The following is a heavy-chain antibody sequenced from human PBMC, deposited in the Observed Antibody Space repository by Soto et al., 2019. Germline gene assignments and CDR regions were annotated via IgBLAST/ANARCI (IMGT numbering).Heavy chain of an antibody. CDR3: VKGAAPTYCYYMDV. CDR1: GFTFSSYG. J-gene: IGHJ6*03. D-gene: IGHD6-25*01. V-gene: IGHV3-33*06. Sequence: GGSLRLSCAASGFTFSSYGMHWVRQAPGKGLEWVAVIWYDGSNKYYADSVKGRFTISRDNSKNTLYLQMNSLRAEDTAVYYCVKGAAPTYCYYMDVWGKGTTVTVSS. CDR2: IWYDGSNK.